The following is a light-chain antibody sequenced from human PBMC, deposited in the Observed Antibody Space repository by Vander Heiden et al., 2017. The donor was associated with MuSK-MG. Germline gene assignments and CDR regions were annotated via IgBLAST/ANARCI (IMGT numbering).Light chain of an antibody. CDR3: QQEDNLPLT. Sequence: DIQMTQSPSSLSTPVGDRVTITCQASQDINNYLNWYQHKPGKAPKLLIYDASNLQTGVPSRFSGSGSGTDFTFTISSLQPEDVAAYYCQQEDNLPLTFGGGTKVEI. CDR1: QDINNY. V-gene: IGKV1-33*01. CDR2: DAS. J-gene: IGKJ4*01.